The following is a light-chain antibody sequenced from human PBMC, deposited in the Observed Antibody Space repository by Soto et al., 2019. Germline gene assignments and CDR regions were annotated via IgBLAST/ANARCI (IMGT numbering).Light chain of an antibody. CDR3: QQYNSYSLIT. CDR1: QSISSW. Sequence: DIQMTQSPSTLSASVGDRVTITCRASQSISSWLAWYQQKPGKAPKLLIYKASSLESGVPSRFSGSGSGTEFTLTISSLQPDDFAPYYCQQYNSYSLITFGQGTRLEIK. CDR2: KAS. V-gene: IGKV1-5*03. J-gene: IGKJ5*01.